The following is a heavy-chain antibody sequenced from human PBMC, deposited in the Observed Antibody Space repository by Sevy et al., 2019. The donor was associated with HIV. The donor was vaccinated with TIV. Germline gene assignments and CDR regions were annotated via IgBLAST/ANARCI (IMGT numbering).Heavy chain of an antibody. J-gene: IGHJ4*02. CDR3: AKDLKYYDSNDY. CDR1: GFTFSSYA. Sequence: GGSLRLSCAASGFTFSSYAMSWVRQAPGKGLEWVSAISGSGGSTYYADSVKGRFTISRDNSNNTLYLQMNSLRAEDTAVYYCAKDLKYYDSNDYWGQGTLVTVSS. CDR2: ISGSGGST. D-gene: IGHD3-22*01. V-gene: IGHV3-23*01.